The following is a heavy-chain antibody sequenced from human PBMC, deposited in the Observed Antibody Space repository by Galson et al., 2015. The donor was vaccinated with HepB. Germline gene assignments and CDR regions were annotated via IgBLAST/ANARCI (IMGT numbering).Heavy chain of an antibody. V-gene: IGHV4-34*01. J-gene: IGHJ5*02. Sequence: TLSLTCAVYGGSFSGYYWSWIRQPPGKGLEWIGEINHSGSTNYNPSLKSRVTISVDTSKNQFSLKLSSVTAADTAVYYCARNPRYSTLLPWFDPWGQGTLVTVSS. D-gene: IGHD5-18*01. CDR2: INHSGST. CDR1: GGSFSGYY. CDR3: ARNPRYSTLLPWFDP.